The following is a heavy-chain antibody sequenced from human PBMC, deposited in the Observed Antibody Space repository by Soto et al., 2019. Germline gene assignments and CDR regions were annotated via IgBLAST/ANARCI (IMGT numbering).Heavy chain of an antibody. V-gene: IGHV1-18*01. CDR1: GYTFSNFG. CDR2: ISAYNDKT. J-gene: IGHJ6*02. D-gene: IGHD6-6*01. CDR3: ARASNHGLDV. Sequence: GASVKVSCKASGYTFSNFGISWVRQAPGQGLEWMGWISAYNDKTKYPQRLQGRVTMTTDTSTATAYMELWSLRSDDTAMYYCARASNHGLDVWGQGTTVTVSS.